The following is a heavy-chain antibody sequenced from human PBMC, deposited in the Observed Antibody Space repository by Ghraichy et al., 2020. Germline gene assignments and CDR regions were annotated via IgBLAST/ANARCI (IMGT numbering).Heavy chain of an antibody. CDR3: ARIVGGMVDY. Sequence: SETLSLTCAISGDSVSSNSGAWNWIRQSPSRGLEWLGRTYYRSKWYNDYAVSVKGRITISPDTSKNQFSLQLNSVTPEDTAVYYCARIVGGMVDYWGQGTLVTVSS. V-gene: IGHV6-1*01. J-gene: IGHJ4*02. CDR1: GDSVSSNSGA. CDR2: TYYRSKWYN. D-gene: IGHD1-26*01.